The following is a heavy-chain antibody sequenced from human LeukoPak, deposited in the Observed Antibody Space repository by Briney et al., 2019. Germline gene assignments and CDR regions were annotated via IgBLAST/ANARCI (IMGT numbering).Heavy chain of an antibody. J-gene: IGHJ4*02. Sequence: TGGSLRLSCAASGFTFDDYSMHWVRQAPGKGLEWVSGISWNSGSIDYADSVKGRFTISRDNAKNSLYLQMNSLRAEDTALYYCAKVDGFSYWGQGTLVTVSS. CDR3: AKVDGFSY. CDR1: GFTFDDYS. D-gene: IGHD5-24*01. V-gene: IGHV3-9*01. CDR2: ISWNSGSI.